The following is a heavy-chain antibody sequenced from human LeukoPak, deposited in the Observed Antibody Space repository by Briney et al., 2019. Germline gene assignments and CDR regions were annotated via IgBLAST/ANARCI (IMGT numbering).Heavy chain of an antibody. D-gene: IGHD3-22*01. CDR3: ASSPPRRSSGYPEGVYYYGMDV. CDR2: INHSGST. CDR1: GGSFSGYY. V-gene: IGHV4-34*01. J-gene: IGHJ6*02. Sequence: ASETLSLTRAVYGGSFSGYYWSWIRQPPGKGVEGIGEINHSGSTNYNPSLKSRVTISVDTSKNQFSLQLSSVTAADTAVYYCASSPPRRSSGYPEGVYYYGMDVWGQGTTVTVSS.